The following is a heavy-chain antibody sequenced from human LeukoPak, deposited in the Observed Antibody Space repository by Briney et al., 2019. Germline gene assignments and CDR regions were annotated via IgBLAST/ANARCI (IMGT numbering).Heavy chain of an antibody. CDR1: GFTFSSYT. CDR2: ISGGSSTI. CDR3: ARRDYGSGSFFGIDY. J-gene: IGHJ4*02. V-gene: IGHV3-48*02. D-gene: IGHD3-10*01. Sequence: GGSLRLSCAASGFTFSSYTMHWVRQAPGKGLEWISSISGGSSTIYYADSVKGRFTISRDNARNSLYLQMNSLRDEDTAVYYCARRDYGSGSFFGIDYWGQGTPVTLSS.